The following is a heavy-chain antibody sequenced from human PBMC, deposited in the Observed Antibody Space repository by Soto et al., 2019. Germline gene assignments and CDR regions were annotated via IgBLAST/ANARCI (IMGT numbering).Heavy chain of an antibody. J-gene: IGHJ4*02. V-gene: IGHV3-33*06. Sequence: PGGSLRLSCAASGFTFSSYGMHWVRQAPGKGLEWVAVIWYDGSNKYYADSVKGRFTISRDNSKNKLYLQMNSLSAEDTALFYCAKEGXVAGGXSYXXDYWGQGTLVTVSS. D-gene: IGHD6-19*01. CDR2: IWYDGSNK. CDR1: GFTFSSYG. CDR3: AKEGXVAGGXSYXXDY.